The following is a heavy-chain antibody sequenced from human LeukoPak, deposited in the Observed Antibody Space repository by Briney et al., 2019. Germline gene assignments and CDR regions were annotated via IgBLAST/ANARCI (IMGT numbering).Heavy chain of an antibody. CDR1: GFTFSSYG. V-gene: IGHV3-30*18. Sequence: GGSLRLSCAASGFTFSSYGMHWVRQAPGKGLEWVAVISYDGSNKYYADSVKGRFTISRGNSKNTLYLQMNSLRAEDTAVYYCAKDRERGSGSRFFDYWGQGTLVTVSS. CDR3: AKDRERGSGSRFFDY. J-gene: IGHJ4*02. D-gene: IGHD3-10*01. CDR2: ISYDGSNK.